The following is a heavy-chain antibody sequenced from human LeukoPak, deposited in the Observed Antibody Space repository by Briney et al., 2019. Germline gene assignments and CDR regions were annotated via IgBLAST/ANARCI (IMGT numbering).Heavy chain of an antibody. J-gene: IGHJ4*02. Sequence: PGGSLRLPCAASGFTFNSYGIHWVRQAPGKGLEWVAVIWYDGNNKYYADSVKGRFTISRDSSKNTMYLQMNSLRAEDTAVYYCARVGHGYLYYFDYWGQGTLVTVSS. V-gene: IGHV3-33*01. CDR3: ARVGHGYLYYFDY. D-gene: IGHD5-24*01. CDR2: IWYDGNNK. CDR1: GFTFNSYG.